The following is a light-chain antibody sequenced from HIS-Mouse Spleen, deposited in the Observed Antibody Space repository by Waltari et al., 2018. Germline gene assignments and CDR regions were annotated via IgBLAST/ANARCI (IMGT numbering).Light chain of an antibody. V-gene: IGLV2-14*03. CDR1: SSDSGGYNY. CDR3: SSYTSSSTYV. CDR2: DVS. J-gene: IGLJ1*01. Sequence: QSALTQPASVSGSPGQSITISCTGHSSDSGGYNYVSWYQQHPGKAPKLMIYDVSNRPSGVSNRFSGSKSGNTASLTISGLQAEDEADYYCSSYTSSSTYVFGTGTKVTVL.